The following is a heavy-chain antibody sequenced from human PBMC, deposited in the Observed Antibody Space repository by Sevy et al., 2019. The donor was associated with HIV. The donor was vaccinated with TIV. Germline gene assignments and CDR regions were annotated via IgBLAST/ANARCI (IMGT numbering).Heavy chain of an antibody. D-gene: IGHD6-19*01. CDR1: GFTFSSYA. V-gene: IGHV3-30-3*01. CDR2: ISYDGSNK. J-gene: IGHJ4*02. CDR3: ARGGPGPYSSGLLFDY. Sequence: GGSLRLSCAASGFTFSSYAMHWVRQAPGKGLEWVAVISYDGSNKYYGDSVKGRFTISRDNSKNTLYLQMNSLRAEDTAVYYCARGGPGPYSSGLLFDYWGQGTLVTVSS.